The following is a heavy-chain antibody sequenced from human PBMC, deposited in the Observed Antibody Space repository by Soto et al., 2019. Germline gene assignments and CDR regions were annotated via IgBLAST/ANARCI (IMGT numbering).Heavy chain of an antibody. J-gene: IGHJ3*02. V-gene: IGHV4-59*01. CDR3: ARVSLFRLLGGGEGYCSGGGCYGPPPEALDI. Sequence: WETLSLTCTVSGGSISSYYWSWIRQPPGKGLEWIGYIYYSGSTNYNPSLKSRVTISVDTSKNQFSLKLSSVTAADTAVYYCARVSLFRLLGGGEGYCSGGGCYGPPPEALDIWAKGQWSPSPQ. CDR1: GGSISSYY. D-gene: IGHD2-8*02. CDR2: IYYSGST.